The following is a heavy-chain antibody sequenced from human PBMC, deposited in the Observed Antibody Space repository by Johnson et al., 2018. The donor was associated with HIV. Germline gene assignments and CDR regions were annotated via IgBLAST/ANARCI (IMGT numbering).Heavy chain of an antibody. CDR3: TTDWVCYYDSSGYFYYAFDI. J-gene: IGHJ3*02. CDR2: IKQDGSEK. CDR1: GFTFSNYG. V-gene: IGHV3-7*03. Sequence: VQLVESGGGVVQPGGSLRLSCAASGFTFSNYGMHWVRQGPGKGLEWVANIKQDGSEKYYVDSVKGRFTISRDNAKNSLYLQMNSLKTEDTAVYYCTTDWVCYYDSSGYFYYAFDIWGLGTLVTVSS. D-gene: IGHD3-22*01.